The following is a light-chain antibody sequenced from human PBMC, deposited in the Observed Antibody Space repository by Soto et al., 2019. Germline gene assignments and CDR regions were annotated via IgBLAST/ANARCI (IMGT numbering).Light chain of an antibody. Sequence: QPALTQPASVSGSPGQSITISCTGTSSDVGGHNYVSWYQQHPGKAPKLMMYDVNNRPSGVSNRFSGSKSDNTASLTISGLLAEDEADYYCCAYTDSDTLVFGGGTKLTVL. CDR1: SSDVGGHNY. V-gene: IGLV2-14*01. J-gene: IGLJ2*01. CDR2: DVN. CDR3: CAYTDSDTLV.